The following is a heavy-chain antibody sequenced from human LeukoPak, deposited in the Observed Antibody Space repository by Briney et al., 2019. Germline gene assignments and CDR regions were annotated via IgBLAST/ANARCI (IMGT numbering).Heavy chain of an antibody. Sequence: PGGSLTLSCTASGFTFSSYSMIWLRQAPGKGLEWVSYISSSSSTIYYADSVKGRFTISRDNAKNSLYLQMNSLGAEDTAVYYCASGAPRDRYCSSTSCPAPWGQGTLVTVSS. D-gene: IGHD2-2*01. CDR1: GFTFSSYS. J-gene: IGHJ5*02. V-gene: IGHV3-48*01. CDR2: ISSSSSTI. CDR3: ASGAPRDRYCSSTSCPAP.